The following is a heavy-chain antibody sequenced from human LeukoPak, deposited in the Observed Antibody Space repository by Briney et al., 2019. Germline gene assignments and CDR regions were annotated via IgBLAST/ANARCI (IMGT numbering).Heavy chain of an antibody. CDR3: AKGLINDWSALEY. CDR1: EFTFSSYA. Sequence: GGSLRLSCAASEFTFSSYAMTWVRQAPGKGLEWVSAISGSGGTTYYADSVRGRFTISRDNSKNTLYLQMNSLRAEDTAVYYCAKGLINDWSALEYWGQGTLVNVSS. D-gene: IGHD3-9*01. J-gene: IGHJ4*02. V-gene: IGHV3-23*01. CDR2: ISGSGGTT.